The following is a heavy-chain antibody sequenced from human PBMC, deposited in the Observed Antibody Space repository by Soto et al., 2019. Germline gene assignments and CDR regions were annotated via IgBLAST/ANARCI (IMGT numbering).Heavy chain of an antibody. CDR3: ARDRPIGRDIAAPFDP. J-gene: IGHJ5*02. CDR2: IIPIFGTA. V-gene: IGHV1-69*01. CDR1: GGTFSSYA. Sequence: QVQLVQSGAEVKKPGSSVKVSCKASGGTFSSYAISWVRQAPGQGLEWMGGIIPIFGTANYAQKFQGRVTITADESTSTGYMELSSLRSEDTAVYYCARDRPIGRDIAAPFDPWGQGTLVTVSS. D-gene: IGHD6-13*01.